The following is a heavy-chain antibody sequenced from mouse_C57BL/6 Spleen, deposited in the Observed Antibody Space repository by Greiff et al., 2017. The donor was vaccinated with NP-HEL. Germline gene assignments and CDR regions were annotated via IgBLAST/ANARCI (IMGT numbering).Heavy chain of an antibody. J-gene: IGHJ4*01. Sequence: VKLQESGTELVKPGASVKLSCKASGYTFTSYWMHWVKQRPGQGLEWIGNINPSNGGTNYNEKFKSKATLTVDKSSSTAYMQLSSLTSEDSAVYYCARKVIAQASMDYWGQGTSVTVSS. V-gene: IGHV1-53*01. CDR2: INPSNGGT. CDR1: GYTFTSYW. CDR3: ARKVIAQASMDY. D-gene: IGHD3-2*02.